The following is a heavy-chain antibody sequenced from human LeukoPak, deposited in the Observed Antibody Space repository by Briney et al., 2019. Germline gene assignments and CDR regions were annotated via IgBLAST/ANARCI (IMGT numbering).Heavy chain of an antibody. CDR2: VFDSGGT. CDR3: ARHCDTSGYPLDY. D-gene: IGHD3-22*01. CDR1: GGSISNYW. V-gene: IGHV4-59*08. J-gene: IGHJ4*02. Sequence: SGPTLVKTSETLSLTCTASGGSISNYWWSWIRQPPGKGLEWIGYVFDSGGTNYNPSLKSRVTISVDTSKNQFSLKLNSVTAADTAVYYCARHCDTSGYPLDYWGQGTLVTVSS.